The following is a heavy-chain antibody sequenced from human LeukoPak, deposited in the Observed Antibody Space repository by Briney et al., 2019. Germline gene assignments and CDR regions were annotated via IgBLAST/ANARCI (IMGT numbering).Heavy chain of an antibody. CDR2: IYYSGST. D-gene: IGHD1-26*01. Sequence: PSETLSLTCTVSGDSISTRTYYWGWIRQPPGKGLEWIASIYYSGSTYYNSSLKSRVTISLDTSKNQFSLKLISVTAADTAVYYCARRNRWELLDFWGQGTLVTVSS. CDR1: GDSISTRTYY. V-gene: IGHV4-39*01. CDR3: ARRNRWELLDF. J-gene: IGHJ4*02.